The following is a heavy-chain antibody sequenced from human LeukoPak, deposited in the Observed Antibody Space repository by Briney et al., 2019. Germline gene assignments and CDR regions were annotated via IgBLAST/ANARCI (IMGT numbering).Heavy chain of an antibody. D-gene: IGHD2-2*01. CDR1: GFTFSSYS. Sequence: GGSLRLSCAASGFTFSSYSMNWVRQAPGKGLEWVSSISSSSSYIYYAYSVKGRFTISRDNAKNSLYLQMNSLRAEDTAVYYCASLSYQLLFETPNFDYWGQGTLVTVSS. J-gene: IGHJ4*02. CDR3: ASLSYQLLFETPNFDY. V-gene: IGHV3-21*01. CDR2: ISSSSSYI.